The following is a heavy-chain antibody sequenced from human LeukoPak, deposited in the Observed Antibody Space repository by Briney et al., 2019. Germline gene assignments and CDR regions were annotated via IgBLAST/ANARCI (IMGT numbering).Heavy chain of an antibody. CDR3: AREPPSNWAYYYYYMDV. CDR2: INPSGGST. J-gene: IGHJ6*03. Sequence: ASVEVSCKASGYTFTSYYMHWVRQAPGQGLEWMGIINPSGGSTSYAQKFQGRVTMTRDMSTGTVYMELSSLRSEDTAVYYCAREPPSNWAYYYYYMDVWGKGTTVTISS. V-gene: IGHV1-46*01. CDR1: GYTFTSYY. D-gene: IGHD4-11*01.